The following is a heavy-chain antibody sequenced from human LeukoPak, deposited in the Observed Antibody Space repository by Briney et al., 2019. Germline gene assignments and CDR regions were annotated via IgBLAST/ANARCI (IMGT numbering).Heavy chain of an antibody. CDR3: AKDLHYGSADY. Sequence: PGGSLRLPCAASGFTFSSYWMSWVRQAPGKGLEWVANIKQDGSEKYYVDSVKGRFTISRDNAKNSLYLQMNSLRAEDTAVYYCAKDLHYGSADYWGQGTLVTVSS. V-gene: IGHV3-7*01. CDR2: IKQDGSEK. CDR1: GFTFSSYW. J-gene: IGHJ4*02. D-gene: IGHD3-10*01.